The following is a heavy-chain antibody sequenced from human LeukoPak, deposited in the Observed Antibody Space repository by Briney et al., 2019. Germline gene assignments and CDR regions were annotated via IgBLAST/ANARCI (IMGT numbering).Heavy chain of an antibody. V-gene: IGHV3-23*01. CDR2: ISGSGGST. Sequence: GGSLRLSCAASGFTFSSYAMSWVRQAPGKGLEWVSAISGSGGSTYYADSVKGRFTISRDNSNNTLYLQMNRLRAEDPAVYYCANWVVPAAIRPGEGSYFDYWGQGTLVTVSS. CDR3: ANWVVPAAIRPGEGSYFDY. D-gene: IGHD2-2*02. J-gene: IGHJ4*02. CDR1: GFTFSSYA.